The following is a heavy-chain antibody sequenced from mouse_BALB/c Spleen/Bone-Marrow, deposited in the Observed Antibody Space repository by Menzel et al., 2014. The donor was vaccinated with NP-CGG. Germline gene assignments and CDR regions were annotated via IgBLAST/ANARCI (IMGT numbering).Heavy chain of an antibody. J-gene: IGHJ1*01. D-gene: IGHD2-13*01. V-gene: IGHV1-87*01. Sequence: VQLQQSGAELARPGASVKLSCKASGYTFTSYWMQWVKQRPGQGLEWIGAIYPGDGDTRYTQKFKGKATLTADKSSSQAYIQLSRLASEDSAVYYCARGGYYGDYVPWYFDVWGAGTTVTVSS. CDR1: GYTFTSYW. CDR2: IYPGDGDT. CDR3: ARGGYYGDYVPWYFDV.